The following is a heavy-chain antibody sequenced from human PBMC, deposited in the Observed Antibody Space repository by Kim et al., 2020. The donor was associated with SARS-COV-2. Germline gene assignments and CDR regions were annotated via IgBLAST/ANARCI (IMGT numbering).Heavy chain of an antibody. J-gene: IGHJ4*02. CDR2: ITTGGGST. CDR1: GFTFSSYA. Sequence: GGSLRLSCAASGFTFSSYAMSWVRQAPGKGLEWVSTITTGGGSTYYADSVKGRFTISRDNSKNTLYLQMNSLRAEDTAVYYCAKRGGSSWSTLDYWGQGTLVTVSS. CDR3: AKRGGSSWSTLDY. V-gene: IGHV3-23*01. D-gene: IGHD6-13*01.